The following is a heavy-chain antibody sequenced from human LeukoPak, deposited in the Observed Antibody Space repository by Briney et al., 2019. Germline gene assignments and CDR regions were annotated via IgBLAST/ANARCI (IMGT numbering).Heavy chain of an antibody. D-gene: IGHD1-26*01. Sequence: PSQTLSLTCTVSGGSISSGGYYWSWIRQHPGKGLEWIGYIYYSGSTYYNPSLKSRVTISVDTSKNQFSLKLSSVTAADTAVYYCARDFWATLGSTIWGAYSGSYLDYWGQGTLVTVSS. J-gene: IGHJ4*02. CDR2: IYYSGST. V-gene: IGHV4-31*03. CDR1: GGSISSGGYY. CDR3: ARDFWATLGSTIWGAYSGSYLDY.